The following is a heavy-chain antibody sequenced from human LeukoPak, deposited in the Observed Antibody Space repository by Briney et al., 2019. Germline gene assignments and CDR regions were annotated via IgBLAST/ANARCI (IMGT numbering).Heavy chain of an antibody. CDR1: GITFSSNA. CDR3: AKHSGWYRGAFDY. CDR2: ISGSGGST. Sequence: GGSMRLSCAASGITFSSNAMSWVRQAPGKGLEWVSAISGSGGSTYYADSVKGRFTISRDNSKNTLYLQMNSLRAEDTAVYYCAKHSGWYRGAFDYWGQGTLVTVSS. J-gene: IGHJ4*02. D-gene: IGHD6-19*01. V-gene: IGHV3-23*01.